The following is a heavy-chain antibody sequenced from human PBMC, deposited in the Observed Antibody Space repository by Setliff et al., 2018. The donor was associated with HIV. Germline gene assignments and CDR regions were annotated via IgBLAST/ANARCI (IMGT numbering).Heavy chain of an antibody. CDR1: GFTFSGAE. Sequence: PGESLKISCAASGFTFSGAEIHWVRQASGKGLEWVAVIWYDGSNKYYADSVKGRFTIARENSKNTLYLQMNSLRADDTAMYYCLLPCTSGWHNWADLWGQGTLVTVSS. D-gene: IGHD2-8*01. V-gene: IGHV3-33*08. J-gene: IGHJ5*02. CDR2: IWYDGSNK. CDR3: LLPCTSGWHNWADL.